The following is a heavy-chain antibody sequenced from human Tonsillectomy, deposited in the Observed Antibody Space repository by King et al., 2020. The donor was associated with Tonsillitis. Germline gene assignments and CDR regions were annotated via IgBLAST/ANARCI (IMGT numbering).Heavy chain of an antibody. V-gene: IGHV3-7*01. J-gene: IGHJ4*02. CDR1: GFTFSSYW. CDR3: ARDIVVVVAATPLFDY. Sequence: QLVQSGGGLVQPGGSLRLSCAASGFTFSSYWMSWVRQAPGKGLEWVASIKQDGSENYYVDSVKGRFTISRDNAKNLLYLQMNSLRAEDTAVYYCARDIVVVVAATPLFDYWGQGTLVTVSX. D-gene: IGHD2-15*01. CDR2: IKQDGSEN.